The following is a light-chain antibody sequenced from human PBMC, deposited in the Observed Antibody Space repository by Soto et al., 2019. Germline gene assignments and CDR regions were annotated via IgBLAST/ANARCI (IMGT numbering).Light chain of an antibody. CDR3: TSYTPSSTYV. Sequence: QSVLTQPASVSGSPGQSITISCTGTSSDVGNSDYVSWYQQYPGKAPKLMIYAVSRRPSGVSNRFSGSKSGNTASLTISGLQAEDEADYYCTSYTPSSTYVLGTGTKVTVL. CDR2: AVS. J-gene: IGLJ1*01. CDR1: SSDVGNSDY. V-gene: IGLV2-14*03.